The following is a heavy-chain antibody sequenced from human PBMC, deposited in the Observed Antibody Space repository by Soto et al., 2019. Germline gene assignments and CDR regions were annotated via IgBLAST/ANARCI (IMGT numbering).Heavy chain of an antibody. CDR2: IKTDGTVT. CDR1: GFTFSSYW. Sequence: GGSMRLSXVGSGFTFSSYWVHWVRQAPGKGLVWVSLIKTDGTVTNYADSVKGRFTISRDNAKNTLYLQMDSLRDEDTAVYYCARGGGYRFDYWGQGTVVTVSS. CDR3: ARGGGYRFDY. D-gene: IGHD1-26*01. J-gene: IGHJ4*02. V-gene: IGHV3-74*01.